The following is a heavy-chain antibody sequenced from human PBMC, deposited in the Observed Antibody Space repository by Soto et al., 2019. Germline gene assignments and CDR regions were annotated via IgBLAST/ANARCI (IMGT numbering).Heavy chain of an antibody. CDR3: AMSRDRAGFDY. CDR2: TCYRSKWLN. V-gene: IGHV6-1*01. Sequence: SQTLSLTCAISGDSVSSNSAAWNWFRQSPSRGLEWLGRTCYRSKWLNDYAVSVKSRITINPDTSKNQFSLQLNSVTPEDTAVYYCAMSRDRAGFDYWGQGTLVTVSS. J-gene: IGHJ4*02. CDR1: GDSVSSNSAA. D-gene: IGHD2-2*01.